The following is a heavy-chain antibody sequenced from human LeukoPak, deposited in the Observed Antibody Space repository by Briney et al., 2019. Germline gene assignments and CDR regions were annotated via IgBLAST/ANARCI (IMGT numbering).Heavy chain of an antibody. V-gene: IGHV3-7*04. D-gene: IGHD3-3*01. CDR1: GFTFSNYW. Sequence: GGSLRLSXAASGFTFSNYWLSWVRQAPGKGLEWVANIKQDGSETYYVDSVKGRFIVSRDNAKNSLYLHMSSLRADDTAVYYCARVSAIWSGYYRDYWGQGTLVTVSS. J-gene: IGHJ4*02. CDR2: IKQDGSET. CDR3: ARVSAIWSGYYRDY.